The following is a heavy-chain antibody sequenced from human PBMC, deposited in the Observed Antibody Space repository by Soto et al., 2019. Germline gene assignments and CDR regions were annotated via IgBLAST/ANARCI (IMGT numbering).Heavy chain of an antibody. V-gene: IGHV3-49*03. J-gene: IGHJ4*02. D-gene: IGHD5-18*01. Sequence: GSLRLSCTASGFTFGDYAMSWFRQAPGKGLEWVGFIRSKAYGGTTEYAASVKGRFTISRDDSKSIAYLQMNSLKTEDTAVYYCAKDFADTAMVPSFGYWGQGTLVTVSS. CDR1: GFTFGDYA. CDR3: AKDFADTAMVPSFGY. CDR2: IRSKAYGGTT.